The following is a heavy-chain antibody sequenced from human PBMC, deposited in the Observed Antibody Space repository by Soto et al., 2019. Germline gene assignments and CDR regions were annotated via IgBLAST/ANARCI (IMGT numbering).Heavy chain of an antibody. D-gene: IGHD1-26*01. CDR1: GFTFSSYW. CDR2: INSDGSST. Sequence: EVQLVESGGGLVQPGGSLRLSCAASGFTFSSYWMHWVRQAPGKGLVWVSRINSDGSSTSYADSVKGRFTISRDNAKNKLYLQKNSLRAGETAVYYWARARSGSYLSTKGLGHWGQGTLVTVSS. J-gene: IGHJ4*02. CDR3: ARARSGSYLSTKGLGH. V-gene: IGHV3-74*01.